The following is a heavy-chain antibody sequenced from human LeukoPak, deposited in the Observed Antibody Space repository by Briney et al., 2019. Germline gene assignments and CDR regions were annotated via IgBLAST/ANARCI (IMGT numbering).Heavy chain of an antibody. CDR1: GYTFISYG. D-gene: IGHD3-16*01. CDR3: ARDSGGRGHFDF. CDR2: IGPNNGNT. J-gene: IGHJ4*02. V-gene: IGHV1-18*01. Sequence: ASVKVSCKASGYTFISYGISWVRQSPGQGLEWMGWIGPNNGNTNYVQKLQGRVTMTTDTSTGTAYMELRSLRSDDTAVYYCARDSGGRGHFDFWGQGTLVTVSS.